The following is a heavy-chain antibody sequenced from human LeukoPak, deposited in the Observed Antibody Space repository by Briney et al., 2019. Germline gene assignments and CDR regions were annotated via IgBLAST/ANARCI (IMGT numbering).Heavy chain of an antibody. Sequence: ASVTVSCKASGYTFTVYYMHWVRQAPGQGDEWMGWINPNSGGTNYAQKFQGRVTMTRDTSISTAYMELSRLRSDDTAVYYCASNQYSSGWYDWYYYYYYMDVWGKGTTVTVSS. CDR3: ASNQYSSGWYDWYYYYYYMDV. CDR1: GYTFTVYY. V-gene: IGHV1-2*02. D-gene: IGHD6-19*01. CDR2: INPNSGGT. J-gene: IGHJ6*03.